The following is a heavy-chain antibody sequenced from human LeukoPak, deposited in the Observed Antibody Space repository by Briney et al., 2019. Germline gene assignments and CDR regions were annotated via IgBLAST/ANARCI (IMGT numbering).Heavy chain of an antibody. CDR3: ARAQIGYSSGWYETAGGWHFDY. CDR2: INPNSGGT. V-gene: IGHV1-2*02. CDR1: GYTFTGYY. Sequence: GASVKVSCKASGYTFTGYYMHWVRQAPGQGLEWMGWINPNSGGTNYAQKFQGRVTMTRDTSISTAYMELSSLRSEDTAVYYCARAQIGYSSGWYETAGGWHFDYWGQGTLVTVSS. D-gene: IGHD6-19*01. J-gene: IGHJ4*02.